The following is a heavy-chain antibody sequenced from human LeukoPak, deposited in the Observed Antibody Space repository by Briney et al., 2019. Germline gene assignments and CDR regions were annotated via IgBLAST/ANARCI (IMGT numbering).Heavy chain of an antibody. J-gene: IGHJ4*02. D-gene: IGHD5-18*01. CDR2: IKEDGREE. Sequence: PGGSLRLSCVASGFTFSNYWMAWVRRAPGRGLEDMAKIKEDGREEYYVDSVRGRFTISRDNAKNSLYLQMNSLRAEDTAVYYCARARGYSYVYYFDYWGQGTLVTVSS. CDR1: GFTFSNYW. CDR3: ARARGYSYVYYFDY. V-gene: IGHV3-7*01.